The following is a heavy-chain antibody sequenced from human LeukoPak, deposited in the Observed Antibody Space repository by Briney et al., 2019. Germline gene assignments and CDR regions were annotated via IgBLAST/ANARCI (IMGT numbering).Heavy chain of an antibody. J-gene: IGHJ3*02. CDR1: GYTFTSYD. CDR2: MNPNSGNT. Sequence: ASVKVSCKVSGYTFTSYDINWVRQATGQGLEWMGWMNPNSGNTGYAQKFQGRVTITRNTSISTAYMELSSLRSEDTAVYYCARVPFTMVRGVNDAFDIWGQGTMVTVSS. D-gene: IGHD3-10*01. CDR3: ARVPFTMVRGVNDAFDI. V-gene: IGHV1-8*03.